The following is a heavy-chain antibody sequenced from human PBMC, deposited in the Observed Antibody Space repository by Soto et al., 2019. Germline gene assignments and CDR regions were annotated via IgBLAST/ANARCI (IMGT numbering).Heavy chain of an antibody. V-gene: IGHV4-39*01. CDR2: IHYSGST. CDR1: GGSISSSSYY. CDR3: ARRGNWNDGGAFDI. J-gene: IGHJ3*02. Sequence: SQTLSLTCTVSGGSISSSSYYWGWIRQPPGKGLEWIASIHYSGSTHYNPSLKSRVTISVDTSKNQFSLKLTSVTAADTAVYYCARRGNWNDGGAFDIWGQGTMVTVSS. D-gene: IGHD1-1*01.